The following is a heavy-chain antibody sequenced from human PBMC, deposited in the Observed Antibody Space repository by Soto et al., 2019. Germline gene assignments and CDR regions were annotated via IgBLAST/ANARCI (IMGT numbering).Heavy chain of an antibody. D-gene: IGHD3-3*01. V-gene: IGHV4-34*01. CDR1: GGSFSGYY. CDR3: ARNGSYYDFWSGYYFGGGMDV. J-gene: IGHJ6*02. Sequence: SETLSLTCAVYGGSFSGYYWSWIRQPPGKGLEWIGEINHSGSTNYNPSLKSRVTISVDTSKNQFSLKLSSVTAADTAVYYCARNGSYYDFWSGYYFGGGMDVWGQGTTVTV. CDR2: INHSGST.